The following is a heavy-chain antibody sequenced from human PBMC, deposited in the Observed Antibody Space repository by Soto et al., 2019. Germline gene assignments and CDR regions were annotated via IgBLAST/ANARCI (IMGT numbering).Heavy chain of an antibody. CDR3: ARGEGRTSHFFDL. CDR1: GFSFSYYV. J-gene: IGHJ2*01. Sequence: EVQLLESGGGLVQPGGSLRLSCAASGFSFSYYVMTWVRQAPGKGLEWVSTITTGGGNTDYGDSVKGRFTISRDNSKYTLSLQMNSLTAEDTAVYYCARGEGRTSHFFDLWGRRTLVTVSS. CDR2: ITTGGGNT. D-gene: IGHD2-2*01. V-gene: IGHV3-23*01.